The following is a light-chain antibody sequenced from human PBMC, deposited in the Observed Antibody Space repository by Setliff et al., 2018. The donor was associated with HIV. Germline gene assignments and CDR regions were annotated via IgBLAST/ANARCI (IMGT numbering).Light chain of an antibody. CDR1: SSDVGGYSY. CDR2: EVR. J-gene: IGLJ1*01. CDR3: SSYTSSSTPYV. V-gene: IGLV2-14*03. Sequence: QSVLTQPASVSGSPGQSITISCTGTSSDVGGYSYVSWYQQHPGEAPKLIIYEVRNRPSGVSNRFSGSKSGNTASLTISGLRAEDEADYYCSSYTSSSTPYVFGTGTKVTVL.